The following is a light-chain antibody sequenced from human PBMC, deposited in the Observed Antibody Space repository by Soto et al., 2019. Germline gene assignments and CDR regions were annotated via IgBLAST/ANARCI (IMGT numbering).Light chain of an antibody. J-gene: IGKJ1*01. Sequence: EIVMTQSPVTPSVSPGERATLSRRASQSVRSNLAWYQQKPGQAPSLLIYGAFTRATGIPTRFSGTGSGTEFTLTISSLQSEDFALYYCQQYNDWPLTFGQGTKVDIK. V-gene: IGKV3-15*01. CDR3: QQYNDWPLT. CDR1: QSVRSN. CDR2: GAF.